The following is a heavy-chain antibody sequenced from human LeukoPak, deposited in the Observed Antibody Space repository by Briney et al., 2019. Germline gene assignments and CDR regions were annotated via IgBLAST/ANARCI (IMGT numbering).Heavy chain of an antibody. V-gene: IGHV3-33*01. D-gene: IGHD4-11*01. CDR1: GFIFSHYG. J-gene: IGHJ4*02. CDR3: ARDAQRGFDYSNSLQY. Sequence: PGTSLRLSCATSGFIFSHYGMHWVRQAPDKGLEWVAGIWSDGTTQFYADSVKGRFTISRDSSNTVYLQMNSLRVEDTAVYFCARDAQRGFDYSNSLQYWGQGALVTVSS. CDR2: IWSDGTTQ.